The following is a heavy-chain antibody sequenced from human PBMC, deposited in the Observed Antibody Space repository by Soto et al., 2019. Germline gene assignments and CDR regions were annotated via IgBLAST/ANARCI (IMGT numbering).Heavy chain of an antibody. V-gene: IGHV3-30*18. D-gene: IGHD1-1*01. Sequence: PGGSLRLSCVVSGLTFSDYGFHWVRQAPGKGLDWVAAISYDGSFVYYADSVRGRFTISRGNSRNTLDPQMNTLRHEDTAVYYCAKERGRNRNFAMDVWGQGTSDTVSS. CDR3: AKERGRNRNFAMDV. CDR2: ISYDGSFV. J-gene: IGHJ6*02. CDR1: GLTFSDYG.